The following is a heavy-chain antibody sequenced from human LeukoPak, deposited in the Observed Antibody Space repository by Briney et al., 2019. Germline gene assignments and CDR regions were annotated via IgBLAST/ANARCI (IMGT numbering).Heavy chain of an antibody. J-gene: IGHJ4*02. CDR2: ISACGGST. Sequence: GGSLRLSCAVSGVIFNNYAMSWVSQAPGRGLEWVSVISACGGSTYYADSVKGRFTISRDNSNNRLYLEMNSLRAEDTAVYYCAKHAGTTRQTKDYWGQGTLVTVSS. D-gene: IGHD1-1*01. CDR3: AKHAGTTRQTKDY. CDR1: GVIFNNYA. V-gene: IGHV3-23*01.